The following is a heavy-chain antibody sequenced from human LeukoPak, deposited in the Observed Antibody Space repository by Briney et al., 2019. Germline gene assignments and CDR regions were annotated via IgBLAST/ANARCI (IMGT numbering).Heavy chain of an antibody. Sequence: ASVKVSCKASGYTFTSYGISWVRQAPGQGLEWMGWISAYNGNTNYAQKLQGRVTMTTDTSTSTAYMELRSLRSDDTAVYYCARDTLKEHYYDSSGLVFDYWGQGTLVTVSS. J-gene: IGHJ4*02. CDR2: ISAYNGNT. V-gene: IGHV1-18*01. CDR1: GYTFTSYG. CDR3: ARDTLKEHYYDSSGLVFDY. D-gene: IGHD3-22*01.